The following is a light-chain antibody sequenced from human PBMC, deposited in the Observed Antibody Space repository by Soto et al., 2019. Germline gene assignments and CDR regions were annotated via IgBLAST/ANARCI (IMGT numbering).Light chain of an antibody. J-gene: IGKJ2*01. CDR2: GAS. V-gene: IGKV3-15*01. Sequence: EIVLTQSPATLSLSPGERATLSCRASQSISRNLAWYQQKPGQPPRLLIYGASTRATGIPDRFSGSGSGTDFTLTISGLQSEDFAVYYCHHYHDWPPYNFGQGTKLEIK. CDR3: HHYHDWPPYN. CDR1: QSISRN.